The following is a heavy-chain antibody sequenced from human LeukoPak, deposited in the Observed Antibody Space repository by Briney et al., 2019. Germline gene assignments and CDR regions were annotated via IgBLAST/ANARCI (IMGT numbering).Heavy chain of an antibody. D-gene: IGHD6-6*01. CDR3: ARDRSIAARPKVTWFDP. CDR1: GGSISSYY. J-gene: IGHJ5*02. V-gene: IGHV4-59*01. Sequence: PSETLSLTCTVSGGSISSYYWSWIRQPPGKGLEWIGYIYYSGSTNYNPSLKSRVTISVDTSKNQFSLKLSSVTAADTAVYCCARDRSIAARPKVTWFDPWGQGTLVTVSS. CDR2: IYYSGST.